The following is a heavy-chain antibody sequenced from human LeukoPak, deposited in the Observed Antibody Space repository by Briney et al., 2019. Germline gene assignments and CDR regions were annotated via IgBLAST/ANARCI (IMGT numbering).Heavy chain of an antibody. CDR1: GFTVSSNY. CDR2: IYSGGST. J-gene: IGHJ4*02. V-gene: IGHV3-53*01. Sequence: GGSLRLSCAASGFTVSSNYMSWVRQAPGKRLEWVSVIYSGGSTYYADSVKGRFTISRDNSKNTLYLQMNSLRAEDTAVYYCARVLSAVAGYTDWGQGTLVTVSS. CDR3: ARVLSAVAGYTD. D-gene: IGHD6-19*01.